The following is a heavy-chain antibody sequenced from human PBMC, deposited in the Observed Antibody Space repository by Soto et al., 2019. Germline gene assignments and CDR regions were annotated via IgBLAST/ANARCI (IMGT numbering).Heavy chain of an antibody. D-gene: IGHD2-15*01. J-gene: IGHJ4*02. Sequence: QVQLQESGPGLVKPSQTLSLTCTVSGDSISSGGYYWSWIRQHPGKGLEWIGYIYYSGSTYYNPSLKSRVILSLDXXKNQFSLKLSSVTAADTAVYYCARGSTVAAILFDYWGQGTLVTVSS. CDR1: GDSISSGGYY. V-gene: IGHV4-31*03. CDR2: IYYSGST. CDR3: ARGSTVAAILFDY.